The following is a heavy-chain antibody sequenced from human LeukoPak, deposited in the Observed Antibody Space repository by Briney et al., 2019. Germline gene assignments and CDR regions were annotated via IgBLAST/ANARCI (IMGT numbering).Heavy chain of an antibody. CDR1: GFTFSNYA. Sequence: PGGSLRLFCAASGFTFSNYAMSWVRQAPGKGLEWVSAISGSGGNAYYADPVKGRFTISRDNSRNTLYLQMHSLRAEDTAVYYCAKATSPVHSRNWFDSWGQGTLVTVSS. CDR2: ISGSGGNA. CDR3: AKATSPVHSRNWFDS. J-gene: IGHJ5*01. V-gene: IGHV3-23*01. D-gene: IGHD6-13*01.